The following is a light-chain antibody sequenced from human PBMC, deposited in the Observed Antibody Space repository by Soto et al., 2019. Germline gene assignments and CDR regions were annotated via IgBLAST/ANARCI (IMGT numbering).Light chain of an antibody. Sequence: DIQMTQSPSTLSGSVGDRVTITCRASQTISSWLAWYQQKPGKGPKLLIYKASTLKRWVPSRFSGSGSGTEFTFTISSLQPDDFATYYCQHYNSYSEAFGQGTKVDIK. CDR2: KAS. V-gene: IGKV1-5*03. J-gene: IGKJ1*01. CDR3: QHYNSYSEA. CDR1: QTISSW.